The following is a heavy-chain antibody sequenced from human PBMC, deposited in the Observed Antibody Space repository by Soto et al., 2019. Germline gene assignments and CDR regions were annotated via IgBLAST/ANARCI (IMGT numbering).Heavy chain of an antibody. CDR3: AKDRRAGGNSAFYFDF. CDR2: ISATGGGT. V-gene: IGHV3-23*01. CDR1: GFKFSNYA. J-gene: IGHJ4*02. D-gene: IGHD3-16*01. Sequence: GGSLRLSCAASGFKFSNYAMIWVRQAPGKGLEWVSLISATGGGTYYADSVKGRFTISRDNSHNTLYLQVHSLTAEDTAVYYCAKDRRAGGNSAFYFDFWGQGAQVTVSS.